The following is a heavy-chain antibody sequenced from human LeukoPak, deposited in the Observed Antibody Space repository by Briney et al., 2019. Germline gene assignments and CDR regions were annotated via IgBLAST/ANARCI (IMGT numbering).Heavy chain of an antibody. CDR3: AREGHSSGFAPAFDT. Sequence: GTSLRPSCATSGINFGASIMHWIRQAPGKGLEWVAGLSFDESSYYGGSVEGRFIISGDNSKRTLYLQMNSLKVEDTALYYCAREGHSSGFAPAFDTWGQGTMVTVSS. J-gene: IGHJ3*02. CDR2: LSFDESS. CDR1: GINFGASI. D-gene: IGHD6-19*01. V-gene: IGHV3-30*04.